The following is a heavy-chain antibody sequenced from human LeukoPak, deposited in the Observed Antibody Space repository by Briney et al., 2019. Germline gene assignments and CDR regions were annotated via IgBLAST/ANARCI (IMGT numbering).Heavy chain of an antibody. CDR2: IYYSGST. D-gene: IGHD5-24*01. J-gene: IGHJ4*02. V-gene: IGHV4-39*07. Sequence: SETLSLTCTVSGGSISSSSYYWGWIRQPPGKGLEWIGSIYYSGSTYYNPSLKSRVTISVDTSKNQFSLKLSSVTAADTAVYYCARRGGRWLQFRDFDYWGQGTLVTVSS. CDR3: ARRGGRWLQFRDFDY. CDR1: GGSISSSSYY.